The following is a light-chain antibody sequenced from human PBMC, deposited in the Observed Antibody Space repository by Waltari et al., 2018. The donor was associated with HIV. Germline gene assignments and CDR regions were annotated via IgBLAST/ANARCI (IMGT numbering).Light chain of an antibody. CDR3: QSYDSSLSGSDV. J-gene: IGLJ1*01. CDR2: NNR. CDR1: SYKLGAWYD. V-gene: IGLV1-40*01. Sequence: QSVLTQPPSVPGAPGPRVTISCRRNSYKLGAWYDVRWSQQPPGTAPKLLIYNNRNRPSGVPDRFSGSKSGTSASLAITGLQAEDEADYYCQSYDSSLSGSDVFGTGTKVTVL.